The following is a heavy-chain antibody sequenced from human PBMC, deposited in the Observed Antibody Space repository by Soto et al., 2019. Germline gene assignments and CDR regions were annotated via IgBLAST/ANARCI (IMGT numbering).Heavy chain of an antibody. CDR1: GFTFSSYA. Sequence: EVQLVESGGGLVQPGGSLRLSCAASGFTFSSYAMHWVRQAPGKGLEYVSAISSNGGSTSYANSVKGRFTISRDNSKNMLYLQMGSLSAAEMAVYYCGGYSGDGIWYWGQGTLVTVSS. CDR2: ISSNGGST. J-gene: IGHJ4*02. V-gene: IGHV3-64*01. CDR3: GGYSGDGIWY. D-gene: IGHD1-26*01.